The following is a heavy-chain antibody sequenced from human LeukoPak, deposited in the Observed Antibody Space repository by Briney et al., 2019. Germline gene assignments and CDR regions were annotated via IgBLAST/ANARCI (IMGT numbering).Heavy chain of an antibody. CDR1: GGSISSSSYY. CDR3: ARSFGEDWVESAFDI. D-gene: IGHD3-10*01. CDR2: IYYSGST. V-gene: IGHV4-39*01. Sequence: SETLSLTYTVSGGSISSSSYYWGWNRQPPGKGLEWIGSIYYSGSTYYNPSLKSRVTISVDTSKNQFSLKLSSVTAADTAVYYCARSFGEDWVESAFDIWGQGTMVTVSS. J-gene: IGHJ3*02.